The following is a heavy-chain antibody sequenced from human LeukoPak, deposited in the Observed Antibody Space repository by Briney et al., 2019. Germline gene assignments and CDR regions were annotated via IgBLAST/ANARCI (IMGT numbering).Heavy chain of an antibody. CDR3: AKDHCSSTSCYLDY. Sequence: LSLTCAVYGGSFSGYYWSWIRQPPGKGLEWVSGISWNSGSIGYADSVKGRFTISRDNAKNSLYLQMNSLRTEDTALYYCAKDHCSSTSCYLDYWGQGTLVTVSS. V-gene: IGHV3-9*01. D-gene: IGHD2-2*01. CDR1: GGSFSGYY. J-gene: IGHJ4*02. CDR2: ISWNSGSI.